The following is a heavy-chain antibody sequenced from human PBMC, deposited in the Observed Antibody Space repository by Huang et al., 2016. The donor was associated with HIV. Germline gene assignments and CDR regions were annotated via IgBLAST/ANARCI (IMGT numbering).Heavy chain of an antibody. CDR1: GFTFGSFG. CDR2: IRYDGNNY. J-gene: IGHJ4*02. V-gene: IGHV3-30*02. CDR3: AKDLTYTFGRHFDY. Sequence: QVQLVESGGGVVQPGGSLRLSCTASGFTFGSFGMHWVRQAPGKGLGWVAFIRYDGNNYYYADSVRGRFTISRDNSKDTLYLQMNRLRPDDSAVYYCAKDLTYTFGRHFDYWGRGTLVTVSS. D-gene: IGHD3-3*01.